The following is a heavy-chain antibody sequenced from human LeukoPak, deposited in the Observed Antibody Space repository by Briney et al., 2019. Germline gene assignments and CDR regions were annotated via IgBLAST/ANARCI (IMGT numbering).Heavy chain of an antibody. Sequence: GGSLRLSCAASGFTFSSYAMHWVRQAPGKGLEWVALIAYDGSSEYHVDSVKGRFDISRDNSKNTLYLQMNSLRPEDTAVYYCARVVTQGYYYYGMDVWGQGTTVTVSS. CDR2: IAYDGSSE. V-gene: IGHV3-30*09. J-gene: IGHJ6*02. CDR3: ARVVTQGYYYYGMDV. CDR1: GFTFSSYA.